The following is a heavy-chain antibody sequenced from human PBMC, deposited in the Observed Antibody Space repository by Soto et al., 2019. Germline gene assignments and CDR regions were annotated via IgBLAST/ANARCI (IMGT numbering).Heavy chain of an antibody. CDR3: ARVSGGSDAFDI. V-gene: IGHV1-46*01. D-gene: IGHD3-10*01. Sequence: ASVKVSCKASGYTFTSYYMHWVRQAPGQGLEWVGIINPSGGSTSYAQKFQGRVTMTRDTSTSTVYMELSSLRPEDTAVYYCARVSGGSDAFDIWGQGTMVTVSS. CDR2: INPSGGST. CDR1: GYTFTSYY. J-gene: IGHJ3*02.